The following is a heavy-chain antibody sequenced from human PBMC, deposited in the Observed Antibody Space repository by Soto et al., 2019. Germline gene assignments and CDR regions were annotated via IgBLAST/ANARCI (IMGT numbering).Heavy chain of an antibody. D-gene: IGHD2-2*01. CDR3: VRGGFLSHDHVIIAPATLGFDP. Sequence: ASVKVSCKASGYTFTTYDINWVRQAPGQGLEWMGWMDPNRTNTGYAEKFQGRVTMTRDTSVSTAYMELSSLRYDDTAVYYCVRGGFLSHDHVIIAPATLGFDPWGQGTLVTVSS. CDR1: GYTFTTYD. V-gene: IGHV1-8*01. J-gene: IGHJ5*02. CDR2: MDPNRTNT.